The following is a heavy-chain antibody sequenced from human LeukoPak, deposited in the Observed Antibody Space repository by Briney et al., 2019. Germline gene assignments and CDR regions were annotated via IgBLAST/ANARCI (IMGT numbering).Heavy chain of an antibody. CDR2: INPNSGGT. J-gene: IGHJ3*02. CDR1: GYTLTGYY. V-gene: IGHV1-2*02. CDR3: ARDRITMVRGVIDAFDI. D-gene: IGHD3-10*01. Sequence: ASVKVSCKASGYTLTGYYMHWVRQAPGQGLEWMGWINPNSGGTNYAQKFQGRVTMTRDTSISTAYMELSRLRSDDTAVYYCARDRITMVRGVIDAFDIWGQGTMVTVSS.